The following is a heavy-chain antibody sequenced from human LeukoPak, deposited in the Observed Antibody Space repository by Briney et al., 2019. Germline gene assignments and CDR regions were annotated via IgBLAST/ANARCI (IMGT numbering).Heavy chain of an antibody. CDR2: IHPGDSGT. D-gene: IGHD5-18*01. CDR1: GHRFTNYW. CDR3: ARGGTYSYGSSDY. J-gene: IGHJ4*02. Sequence: GESLKISCKGSGHRFTNYWIGWVRQMPGKGLEWMGIIHPGDSGTRYSPSFQGQVTMSVDESITTAYLQWSSLRASDSAIYYCARGGTYSYGSSDYWGQGTLVTVSS. V-gene: IGHV5-51*01.